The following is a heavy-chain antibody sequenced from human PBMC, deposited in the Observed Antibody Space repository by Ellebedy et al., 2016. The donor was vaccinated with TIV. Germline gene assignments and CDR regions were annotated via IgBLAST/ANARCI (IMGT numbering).Heavy chain of an antibody. V-gene: IGHV3-21*01. J-gene: IGHJ6*02. Sequence: PGGSLRLSCEASGFTFSSFAMSWVRQTPGKGLEWVSVINNNGDSTYYADSMKGRFTIARDNAKNSLYLQMNSLRAEDTAVYYCAREYYYGMDVWGQGTTVTVSS. CDR3: AREYYYGMDV. CDR2: INNNGDST. CDR1: GFTFSSFA.